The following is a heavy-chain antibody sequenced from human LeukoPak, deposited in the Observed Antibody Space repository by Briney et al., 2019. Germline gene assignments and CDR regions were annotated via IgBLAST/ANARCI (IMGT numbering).Heavy chain of an antibody. CDR1: GFTFSSYG. D-gene: IGHD3-10*01. J-gene: IGHJ4*02. Sequence: PGGSLRLSCAASGFTFSSYGMQWVRQAPGKGLEWVAFIHYDGSNKYYANSVKGRFTISRDNSKNTLYPHMNSLRAEDTAVYYCAKDPIRGVRPYYFSSWGQGTLVTVSS. V-gene: IGHV3-30*02. CDR2: IHYDGSNK. CDR3: AKDPIRGVRPYYFSS.